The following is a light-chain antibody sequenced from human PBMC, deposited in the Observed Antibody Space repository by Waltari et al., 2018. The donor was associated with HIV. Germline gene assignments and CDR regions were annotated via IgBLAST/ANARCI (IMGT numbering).Light chain of an antibody. Sequence: QSALTQPPSVSGSPGQSVTISCTGTSSDVGNYDRVSWYQGSPVPAPKLILYEVNNRPSGFPGRFSGSKSGHTASLTISGLQPEDEAHYYCSSYTTRTTHVFGTGTKVTVL. J-gene: IGLJ1*01. V-gene: IGLV2-18*02. CDR2: EVN. CDR1: SSDVGNYDR. CDR3: SSYTTRTTHV.